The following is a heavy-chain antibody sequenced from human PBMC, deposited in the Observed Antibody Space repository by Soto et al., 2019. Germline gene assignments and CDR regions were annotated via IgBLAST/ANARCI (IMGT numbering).Heavy chain of an antibody. J-gene: IGHJ1*01. CDR3: ARGRGPFQH. V-gene: IGHV4-59*01. D-gene: IGHD3-10*01. Sequence: WTWFRQPPGEGLESIGYIYYSGSTSYNPSLKSRVTISIDTSKNQFSLKLSSVTAADTAVYYCARGRGPFQHWGQGTLITVSS. CDR2: IYYSGST.